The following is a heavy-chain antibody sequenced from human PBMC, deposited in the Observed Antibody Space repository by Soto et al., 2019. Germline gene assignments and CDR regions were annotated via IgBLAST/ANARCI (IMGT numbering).Heavy chain of an antibody. V-gene: IGHV6-1*01. Sequence: PSQTLSLTCAISGDSVSSNTAAWNWIRSSPSRGLEWLGRTYYRSNWRHDYAVSVKSRITVNPDTSKNHFSLQLNSVPPDATAVYYCARGVAGRGFDLWGQGTLVTVSS. CDR1: GDSVSSNTAA. J-gene: IGHJ4*02. CDR3: ARGVAGRGFDL. CDR2: TYYRSNWRH. D-gene: IGHD6-13*01.